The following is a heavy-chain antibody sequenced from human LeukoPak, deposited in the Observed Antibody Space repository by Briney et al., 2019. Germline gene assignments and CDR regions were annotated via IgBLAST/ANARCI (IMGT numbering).Heavy chain of an antibody. D-gene: IGHD2-21*01. CDR2: IYYSGST. Sequence: SETLSLTCTVSGGSVSSSSYYWGWIRQPPGKGLEWIGSIYYSGSTYYNPSLKSRVSISVDTSKNQFSLKLSSVTAADTAVYYCARYSGIYSYFDYWGQGSPVTVSS. CDR1: GGSVSSSSYY. V-gene: IGHV4-39*07. CDR3: ARYSGIYSYFDY. J-gene: IGHJ4*02.